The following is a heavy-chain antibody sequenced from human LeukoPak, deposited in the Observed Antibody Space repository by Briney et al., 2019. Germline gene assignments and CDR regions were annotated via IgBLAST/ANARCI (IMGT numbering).Heavy chain of an antibody. CDR2: INHSGST. V-gene: IGHV4-34*01. Sequence: SETLSLTCAVYGGSFSGYYWSWIRQPPGKGLEWIGEINHSGSTNYNPPLKSRVTISVDTSKNQFSLKLSSVTAADTAVYYCARGLSAIVYWGQGTLVTVSS. J-gene: IGHJ4*02. D-gene: IGHD2-15*01. CDR1: GGSFSGYY. CDR3: ARGLSAIVY.